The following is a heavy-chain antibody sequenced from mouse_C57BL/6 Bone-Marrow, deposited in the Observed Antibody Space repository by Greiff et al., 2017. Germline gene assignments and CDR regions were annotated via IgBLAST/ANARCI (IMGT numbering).Heavy chain of an antibody. Sequence: EVQVVESGGDLVKPGGSLKLSCAASGYTFSSYGMSWVRQTPDKRLEWVATICSGGSYTYYPDSVKGRFTISRDNAKNTLYLQMSRLQAADTAMDDWAGRGQLRFPFAYWGQGTLVTVSA. CDR1: GYTFSSYG. J-gene: IGHJ3*01. CDR3: AGRGQLRFPFAY. V-gene: IGHV5-6*01. CDR2: ICSGGSYT. D-gene: IGHD3-2*02.